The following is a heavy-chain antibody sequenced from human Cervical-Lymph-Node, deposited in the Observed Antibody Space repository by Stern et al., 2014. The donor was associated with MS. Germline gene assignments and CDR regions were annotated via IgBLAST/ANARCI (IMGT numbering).Heavy chain of an antibody. CDR2: ILPIFGTP. V-gene: IGHV1-69*01. CDR3: ATPSTVTVGGMDV. J-gene: IGHJ6*02. Sequence: VQLVQSGAEVKKPGSSVKVSCKASGGTFSSQAINLVRQAPGPGLEWAGGILPIFGTPNYAQKVQDRVTITADESTSTAYMDLSSLRSEDTAVYYCATPSTVTVGGMDVWGQGTTVTVSS. D-gene: IGHD4-17*01. CDR1: GGTFSSQA.